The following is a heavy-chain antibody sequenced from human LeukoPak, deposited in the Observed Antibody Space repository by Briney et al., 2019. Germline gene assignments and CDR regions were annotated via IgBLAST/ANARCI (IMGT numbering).Heavy chain of an antibody. CDR1: GFTFSSYA. CDR3: AKGNWFDP. Sequence: PGGSLRLSCATSGFTFSSYAMSWVRQAPGKGLEWVAVISYDGSNKYYADSVKGRFTISRDNSKNTLYLQMNSLRAEDTAVYYCAKGNWFDPWGQGTLVTVSS. CDR2: ISYDGSNK. V-gene: IGHV3-30*18. J-gene: IGHJ5*02.